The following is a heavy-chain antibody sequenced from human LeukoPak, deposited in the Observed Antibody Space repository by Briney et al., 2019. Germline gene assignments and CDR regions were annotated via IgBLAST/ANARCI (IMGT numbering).Heavy chain of an antibody. V-gene: IGHV1-2*02. Sequence: ASVMVSCKASGYTFTGYYMHWVRQAPGQGLEWMGWINPNSGGTNYAQKFQGRVTITRDTSISTAYMELSRLRSDDTAVYYCARDKSYDFWSGYYSDYWGQGTLVTVSS. J-gene: IGHJ4*02. CDR1: GYTFTGYY. D-gene: IGHD3-3*01. CDR3: ARDKSYDFWSGYYSDY. CDR2: INPNSGGT.